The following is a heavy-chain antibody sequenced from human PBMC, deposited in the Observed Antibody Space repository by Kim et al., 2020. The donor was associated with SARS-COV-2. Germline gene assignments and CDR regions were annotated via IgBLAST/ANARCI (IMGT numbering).Heavy chain of an antibody. CDR1: GYTFTSYA. V-gene: IGHV1-3*01. CDR2: FNAGNGNT. J-gene: IGHJ3*02. CDR3: ARRKRWGSDAFDI. D-gene: IGHD4-17*01. Sequence: ASVKVSCKASGYTFTSYAMHWVRQAPGQRLEWMGWFNAGNGNTKYSQKFQGRVTITRDTSASTAYMELSSLRSEDTAVYYCARRKRWGSDAFDIWGQGTMITVSS.